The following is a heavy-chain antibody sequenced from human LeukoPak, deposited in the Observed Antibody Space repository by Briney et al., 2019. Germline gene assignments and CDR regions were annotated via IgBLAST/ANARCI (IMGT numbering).Heavy chain of an antibody. V-gene: IGHV4-34*01. CDR1: GGSFIGFH. CDR3: ARTEGFIAAPRYYFDY. D-gene: IGHD6-6*01. Sequence: PSETLSLTCAVYGGSFIGFHWNWIRQPPGKGLEWIGDINHSGSTNYNPSLTSRVTISVDPSKNQFSLKLSSVTAADTAVYYCARTEGFIAAPRYYFDYWGQGTLVTVSS. CDR2: INHSGST. J-gene: IGHJ4*02.